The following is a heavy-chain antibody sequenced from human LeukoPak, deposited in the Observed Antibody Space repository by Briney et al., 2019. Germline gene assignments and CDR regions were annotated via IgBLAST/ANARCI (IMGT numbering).Heavy chain of an antibody. CDR3: ASHGYGYFDY. CDR2: IYLVESVT. CDR1: AHTFTTYW. V-gene: IGHV5-51*01. J-gene: IGHJ4*02. Sequence: SVNFSSTGSAHTFTTYWIAWVRHTRVQGLGWMGFIYLVESVTRYSPSMQGQVTTSAAKSISIAYLHWSCVWAADTAMSYPASHGYGYFDYWGQGTLVTVSS. D-gene: IGHD5-18*01.